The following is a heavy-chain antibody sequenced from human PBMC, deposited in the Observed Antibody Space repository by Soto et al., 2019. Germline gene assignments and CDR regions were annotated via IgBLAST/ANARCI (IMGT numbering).Heavy chain of an antibody. V-gene: IGHV4-39*01. D-gene: IGHD2-21*02. CDR2: IYYSGST. J-gene: IGHJ4*01. CDR1: GGSISSGGYY. Sequence: PSETLSLTCTVSGGSISSGGYYWTWIRQHPGKGLEWIGYIYYSGSTYNNPSLKSRVSMSVDTSKNQFSLKLRSVTAADTALYYCARQRTSVVTQAYFDSWGQGSLVTVSS. CDR3: ARQRTSVVTQAYFDS.